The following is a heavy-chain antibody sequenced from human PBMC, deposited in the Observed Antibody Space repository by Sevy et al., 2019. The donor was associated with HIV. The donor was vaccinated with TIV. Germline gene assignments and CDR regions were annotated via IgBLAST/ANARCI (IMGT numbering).Heavy chain of an antibody. Sequence: GGSLRLSCAASRFTFSVYWMSWVRQAPGKGLEWVATMTEDGSEKYYVDSVKGRFTISRDNAKNSLYLQMNSLRAEDTAVYYCVREGVGGYSYSLDYWGQGTLVTVSS. CDR2: MTEDGSEK. CDR1: RFTFSVYW. V-gene: IGHV3-7*01. J-gene: IGHJ4*02. CDR3: VREGVGGYSYSLDY. D-gene: IGHD5-18*01.